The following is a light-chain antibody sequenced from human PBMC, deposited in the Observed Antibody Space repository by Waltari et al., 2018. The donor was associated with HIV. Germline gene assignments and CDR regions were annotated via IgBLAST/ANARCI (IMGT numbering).Light chain of an antibody. CDR3: QQYNNWPPAWT. J-gene: IGKJ1*01. V-gene: IGKV3-15*01. CDR2: GAS. CDR1: ESVNSD. Sequence: EIVMTQSPVTLSASPGERVTLSCRASESVNSDLAWYQQKPGQAPRLLIHGASTRATGITPRFSGRGSETQFTLTIRSLQSEDCAVYYCQQYNNWPPAWTFGRGTRVEI.